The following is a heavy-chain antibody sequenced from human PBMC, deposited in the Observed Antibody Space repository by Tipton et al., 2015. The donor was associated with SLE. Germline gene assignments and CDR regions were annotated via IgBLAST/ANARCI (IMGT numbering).Heavy chain of an antibody. CDR3: ARTLDALDI. CDR1: GVSISSASYY. CDR2: AYTTGSP. Sequence: TLSLTCTVSGVSISSASYYWNWIRQPAGKGLEWIGCAYTTGSPYYNPSLESRVAISMDTSKNQFSLKLTAVTAADTAVYYCARTLDALDIWGQGTMVTVSS. V-gene: IGHV4-61*02. J-gene: IGHJ3*02.